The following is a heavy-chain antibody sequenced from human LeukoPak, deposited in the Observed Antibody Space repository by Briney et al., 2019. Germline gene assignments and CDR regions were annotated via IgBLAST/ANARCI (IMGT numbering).Heavy chain of an antibody. Sequence: ASVRVSCTASGGTFSSYSMSWVRQAPGQGLEWMGGISPIGGTANYAQKLQGRVTITTDESTSTAYMELSSLRSEDTAVYYCARGGASIAARWALDYYYMDVWGKGTTVTVSS. V-gene: IGHV1-69*05. D-gene: IGHD6-6*01. CDR2: ISPIGGTA. CDR3: ARGGASIAARWALDYYYMDV. CDR1: GGTFSSYS. J-gene: IGHJ6*03.